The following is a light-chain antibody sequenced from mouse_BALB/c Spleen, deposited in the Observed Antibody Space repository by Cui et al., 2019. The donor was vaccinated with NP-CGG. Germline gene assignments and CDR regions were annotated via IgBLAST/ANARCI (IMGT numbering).Light chain of an antibody. J-gene: IGLJ1*01. CDR3: ALWYSNHWV. V-gene: IGLV1*01. CDR1: TGTVTTSNY. Sequence: QAAVTQESELTTSPGGTVTLTCRSSTGTVTTSNYANWVQEQPDHLFTGLIGGTNNRAPGVPARFSGSLIGDKAALTITGAQTEDEAIYFCALWYSNHWVFGGGTKLTVL. CDR2: GTN.